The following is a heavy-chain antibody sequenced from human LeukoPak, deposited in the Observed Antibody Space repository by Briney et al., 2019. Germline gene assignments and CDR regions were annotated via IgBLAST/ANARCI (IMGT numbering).Heavy chain of an antibody. CDR1: GGSFSGYY. CDR2: INHRGST. CDR3: ARAPGWTTVARPFDS. V-gene: IGHV4-34*01. Sequence: SETLSLTCAVYGGSFSGYYWSWIRQPPGKGLEWIGEINHRGSTNYNPSLKSRVTISVDTSKNQFSLNLNSVTAADTAVYYCARAPGWTTVARPFDSWGQGTLVTVSS. D-gene: IGHD4-23*01. J-gene: IGHJ4*02.